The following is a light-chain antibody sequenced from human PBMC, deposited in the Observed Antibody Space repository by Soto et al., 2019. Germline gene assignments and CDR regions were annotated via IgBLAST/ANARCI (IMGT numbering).Light chain of an antibody. CDR2: GAS. CDR1: QSVSSSY. V-gene: IGKV3-20*01. CDR3: QQYGSSSWT. Sequence: EIVLTQSPGTLSLSPGEGATLSCRASQSVSSSYFAWYQQRFGQAPRLLIYGASSRATGIPDRFSGSGSGTDFTLTISRLEPEDFAVYYCQQYGSSSWTFGQGTKV. J-gene: IGKJ1*01.